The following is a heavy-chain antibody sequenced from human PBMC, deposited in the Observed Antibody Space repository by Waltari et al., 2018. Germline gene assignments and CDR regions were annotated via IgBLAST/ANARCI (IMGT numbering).Heavy chain of an antibody. CDR1: DFSISDYY. D-gene: IGHD3-16*01. CDR2: ISISSSYT. CDR3: VRDKGDAFWYFDL. J-gene: IGHJ2*01. Sequence: QLVESGGGLVKPGGSLRLSCEASDFSISDYYMSWIRQAPGRGLEWLSYISISSSYTNYTDSVKGRFTISRNNAKNLVYLEMNNLRPEDTAVYFCVRDKGDAFWYFDLWGRGTLVSVSS. V-gene: IGHV3-11*06.